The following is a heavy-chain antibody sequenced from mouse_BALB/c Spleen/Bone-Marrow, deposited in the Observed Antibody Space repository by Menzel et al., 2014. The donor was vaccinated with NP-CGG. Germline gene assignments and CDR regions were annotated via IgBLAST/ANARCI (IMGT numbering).Heavy chain of an antibody. CDR3: ARYGNGLMDY. V-gene: IGHV14-3*02. Sequence: EVKLVESGAELVKPGASVKLSCTASGFNIKDTYMHWVKQRPEQGLEWIGRIDTANGNTKYDPKFQGKATITADTSSNTACLQLSGLTSEDTAVYYCARYGNGLMDYWGQGTSVTVSS. CDR2: IDTANGNT. J-gene: IGHJ4*01. CDR1: GFNIKDTY. D-gene: IGHD2-1*01.